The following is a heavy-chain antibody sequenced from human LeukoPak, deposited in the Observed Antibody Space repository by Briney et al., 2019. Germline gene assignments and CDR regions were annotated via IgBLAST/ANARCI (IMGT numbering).Heavy chain of an antibody. V-gene: IGHV1-3*01. D-gene: IGHD3-10*01. CDR1: GYTFTSYA. CDR3: ARCLPLWVRGVIGRYYGMDV. J-gene: IGHJ6*02. Sequence: GASVKVSCKASGYTFTSYAMHWVRQAPGQRLEWMGWINAGNGNTKYSQKFQGRVTITRGTSASTAYMELSSLRSEDTAVYYCARCLPLWVRGVIGRYYGMDVWGQGTTVTVSS. CDR2: INAGNGNT.